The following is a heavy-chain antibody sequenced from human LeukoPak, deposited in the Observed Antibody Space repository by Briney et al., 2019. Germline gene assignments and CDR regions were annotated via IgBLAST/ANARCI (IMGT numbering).Heavy chain of an antibody. CDR3: ARDRDSSSSD. CDR1: DGSISSGSYY. V-gene: IGHV4-61*02. CDR2: IYTSGST. D-gene: IGHD6-6*01. J-gene: IGHJ4*02. Sequence: SQTLSLTCTVSDGSISSGSYYWSWIRQPAGKGLEWIGRIYTSGSTNYNPSLKSRVTISVDTSKNQFSLKLSSVTAADTAVYYCARDRDSSSSDWGQGTLVTVSS.